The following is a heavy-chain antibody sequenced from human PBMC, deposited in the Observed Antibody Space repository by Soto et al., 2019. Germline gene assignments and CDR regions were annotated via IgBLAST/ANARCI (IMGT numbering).Heavy chain of an antibody. V-gene: IGHV3-30-3*01. CDR1: GFTFSSYA. J-gene: IGHJ4*02. CDR3: ARDWSSGGYFDY. CDR2: ISYDGSNK. D-gene: IGHD6-19*01. Sequence: QVQLVESGGGVVQPGRSLRLSCAASGFTFSSYAMHWVRQAPGKGLEWVAVISYDGSNKYYADSVKGRFTISRDNSKNTLYLQMSSLRAEDTAVYYCARDWSSGGYFDYWGQGTLVTVSS.